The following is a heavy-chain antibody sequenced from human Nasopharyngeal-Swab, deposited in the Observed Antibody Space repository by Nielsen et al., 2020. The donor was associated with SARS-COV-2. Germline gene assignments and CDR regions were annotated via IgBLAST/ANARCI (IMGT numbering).Heavy chain of an antibody. D-gene: IGHD6-13*01. V-gene: IGHV4-34*01. Sequence: SETLSLTCAVYGGSFSDYYWSWIRQPPGKGLEWIGEINHRGSTNYSPSLKSRVTVSVGTSKKQFSLKLSSVTAADTAVYYCARLAAAAGRGYWGQGTLVTVSS. CDR2: INHRGST. CDR3: ARLAAAAGRGY. CDR1: GGSFSDYY. J-gene: IGHJ4*02.